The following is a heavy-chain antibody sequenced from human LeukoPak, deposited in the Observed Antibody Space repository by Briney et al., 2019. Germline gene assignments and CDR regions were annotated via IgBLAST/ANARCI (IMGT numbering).Heavy chain of an antibody. CDR2: IYTSGTT. J-gene: IGHJ2*01. D-gene: IGHD2-21*02. Sequence: PSETLSLACTLSGGSISSGSYYWNWIRQPGGRGLGWIGRIYTSGTTDYNPSLKSRVTISVDTSKNQFSLKLSSVTAADTAVYYCARWGDLYWYFDLWGRGILVTVSS. CDR3: ARWGDLYWYFDL. V-gene: IGHV4-61*02. CDR1: GGSISSGSYY.